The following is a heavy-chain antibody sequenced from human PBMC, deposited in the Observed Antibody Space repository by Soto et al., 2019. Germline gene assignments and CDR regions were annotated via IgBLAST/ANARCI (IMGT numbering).Heavy chain of an antibody. V-gene: IGHV1-18*01. CDR3: ARLTMAQDAFDI. Sequence: EASVKVSCKASGYTFTRYGISWVRQAPGQGLEWMGWISAYNGKTNYAQELQGRVTMTTDTSTSTAYMELRSLRSDDTAVFYCARLTMAQDAFDIWGQGTMVTVSS. D-gene: IGHD3-10*01. J-gene: IGHJ3*02. CDR1: GYTFTRYG. CDR2: ISAYNGKT.